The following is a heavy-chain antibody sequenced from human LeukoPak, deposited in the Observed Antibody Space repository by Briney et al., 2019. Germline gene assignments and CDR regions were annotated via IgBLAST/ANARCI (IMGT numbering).Heavy chain of an antibody. V-gene: IGHV3-66*01. CDR3: ASGRPRYYYDSSGLSDY. D-gene: IGHD3-22*01. CDR2: IYSGGST. J-gene: IGHJ4*02. CDR1: GFTFSSYG. Sequence: GGSLRLSCAASGFTFSSYGMSWVRQAPGKGLEWVSVIYSGGSTYYADSVKGRFTISRDNSKDTLYLQMNSLRAEDTAVYYCASGRPRYYYDSSGLSDYWGQGTLVTVSS.